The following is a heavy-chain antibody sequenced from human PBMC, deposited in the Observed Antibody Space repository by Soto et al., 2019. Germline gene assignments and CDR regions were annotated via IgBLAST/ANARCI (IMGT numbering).Heavy chain of an antibody. Sequence: PSETLSLTCTVSGGSIISGYWSWIRQPPGKGLEWIGYIYYSGTTNYNPSLKSRVTISVDLSKNQFSLRLSSVTTADTALYYCARTTAVPNTLRSRYFFDYWGQGSLVTVSS. J-gene: IGHJ4*02. CDR1: GGSIISGY. V-gene: IGHV4-59*01. CDR3: ARTTAVPNTLRSRYFFDY. D-gene: IGHD4-17*01. CDR2: IYYSGTT.